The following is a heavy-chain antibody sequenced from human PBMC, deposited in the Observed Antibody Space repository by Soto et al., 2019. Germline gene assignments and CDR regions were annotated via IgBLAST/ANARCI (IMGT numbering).Heavy chain of an antibody. D-gene: IGHD6-13*01. Sequence: GGSLRLSCVASGFSFSTYAMSWARQAPGKGLEWVAVISGRDDSTYYGDSVKGRFTISRDNSKNTLYLQMNSLRAEDTAVYYCARDRERDAWYEDYWGQGTLVTVSS. CDR2: ISGRDDST. CDR1: GFSFSTYA. V-gene: IGHV3-23*02. CDR3: ARDRERDAWYEDY. J-gene: IGHJ4*02.